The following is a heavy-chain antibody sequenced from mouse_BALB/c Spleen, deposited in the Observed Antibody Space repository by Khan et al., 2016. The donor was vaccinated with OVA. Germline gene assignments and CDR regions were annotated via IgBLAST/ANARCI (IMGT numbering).Heavy chain of an antibody. CDR3: ASELGRYYALDY. D-gene: IGHD4-1*01. Sequence: EVQLQESGPGLVKPSQSLSLTCTVTGYSITSDYAWNWIRQFPGNKLEWMGYISYSGSTTYNPSLKSRIPITRDTSKDQFFLQLKSVTSEYTATYYCASELGRYYALDYWGPRTSVTLSS. J-gene: IGHJ4*01. CDR1: GYSITSDYA. V-gene: IGHV3-2*02. CDR2: ISYSGST.